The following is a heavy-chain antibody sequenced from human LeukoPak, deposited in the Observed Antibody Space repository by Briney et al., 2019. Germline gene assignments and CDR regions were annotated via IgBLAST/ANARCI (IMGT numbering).Heavy chain of an antibody. CDR1: GGSVSSGSYY. CDR3: ARAQWNYLDY. J-gene: IGHJ4*02. V-gene: IGHV4-61*01. D-gene: IGHD6-19*01. Sequence: SETLSLTCNVSGGSVSSGSYYWSWIRQPPGKGLEWIGYVYNSGSTNYNPSLKSRVTISVDTSKNQFSLKLSSVTAADTAVYYCARAQWNYLDYWGQGTLVTVSS. CDR2: VYNSGST.